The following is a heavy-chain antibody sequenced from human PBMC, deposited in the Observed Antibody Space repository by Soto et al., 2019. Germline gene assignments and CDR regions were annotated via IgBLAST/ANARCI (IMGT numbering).Heavy chain of an antibody. CDR1: GFTFSSYI. J-gene: IGHJ3*02. D-gene: IGHD6-19*01. CDR2: ISSSSSYI. CDR3: ARDLNLEKWLPFGAFDI. V-gene: IGHV3-21*01. Sequence: WGSLRLSCAASGFTFSSYIMNWFFQAPGKGLEWVSSISSSSSYIYYADSVKGRFTISRDNAKNSLYLQMNSLRAEDTAVYYCARDLNLEKWLPFGAFDIWGQGTMVTV.